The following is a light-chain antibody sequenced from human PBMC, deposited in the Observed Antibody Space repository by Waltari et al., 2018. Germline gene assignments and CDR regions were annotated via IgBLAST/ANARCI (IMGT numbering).Light chain of an antibody. J-gene: IGKJ2*03. Sequence: EILLTQSQEFRSVTLRRKVTITCRASHSIGGRLHWYQQKPDQSPKILIMYASQSFSGVPSRFSGSGSGTDFTLTIDGLEAEDAATYYCHHSDSLPYSFGQGTKLEIK. CDR2: YAS. CDR3: HHSDSLPYS. CDR1: HSIGGR. V-gene: IGKV6-21*01.